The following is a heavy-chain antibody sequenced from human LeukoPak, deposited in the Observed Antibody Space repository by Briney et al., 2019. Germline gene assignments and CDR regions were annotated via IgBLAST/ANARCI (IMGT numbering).Heavy chain of an antibody. D-gene: IGHD3/OR15-3a*01. V-gene: IGHV4-61*02. CDR1: GGSISSGTYY. Sequence: SQTLSLTCTVSGGSISSGTYYWSWIRQPAGKGLEWIGRIYTSGSTNYNSSLKSRVTISVDTSKNQFSLKLTSVTAADTAVYYCARQTGSGLFILPGGQGTLVTVSS. CDR2: IYTSGST. J-gene: IGHJ4*02. CDR3: ARQTGSGLFILP.